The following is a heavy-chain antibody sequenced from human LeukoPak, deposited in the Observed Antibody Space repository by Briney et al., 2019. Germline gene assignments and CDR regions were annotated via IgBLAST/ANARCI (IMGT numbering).Heavy chain of an antibody. Sequence: GGSLRLSCAASGFTFSSYAMHWVRQAPGKGLEWVAVISYDGSNKYYADSVKGRFTISRDNSKNTLYLQMNSLRAEDTAVYYCALEGYYGSGSYYPWGYYYYYGKDVWGQGTTVTVSS. V-gene: IGHV3-30-3*01. CDR1: GFTFSSYA. CDR3: ALEGYYGSGSYYPWGYYYYYGKDV. J-gene: IGHJ6*02. D-gene: IGHD3-10*01. CDR2: ISYDGSNK.